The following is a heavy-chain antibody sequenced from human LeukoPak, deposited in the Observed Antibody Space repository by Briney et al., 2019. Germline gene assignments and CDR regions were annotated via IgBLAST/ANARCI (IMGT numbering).Heavy chain of an antibody. CDR1: GYTFTSYY. CDR3: ARDYYDSSGYYVNYYYYYMDV. V-gene: IGHV1-2*02. CDR2: INPNSGGT. Sequence: ASVKVSCKASGYTFTSYYMHWVRQAPGQGLEWMGWINPNSGGTNYAQKFQGRVTMTRDTSISTAYMELSRLRSDDTAVYYCARDYYDSSGYYVNYYYYYMDVWGKGTTVTVSS. D-gene: IGHD3-22*01. J-gene: IGHJ6*03.